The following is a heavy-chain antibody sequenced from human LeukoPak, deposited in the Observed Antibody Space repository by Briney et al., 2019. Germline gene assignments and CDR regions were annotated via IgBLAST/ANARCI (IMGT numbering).Heavy chain of an antibody. CDR1: GYTFTSYG. CDR3: ARGRSWGGRYFDY. Sequence: ASVKVSCKASGYTFTSYGISWVRQAPGQGLEWMGWINPNSGGTNYAQKFQGRVTMTRDTSISTAYMELSSLRSEDTAVYYCARGRSWGGRYFDYWGQGTLVTVSS. J-gene: IGHJ4*02. CDR2: INPNSGGT. V-gene: IGHV1-2*02. D-gene: IGHD1-26*01.